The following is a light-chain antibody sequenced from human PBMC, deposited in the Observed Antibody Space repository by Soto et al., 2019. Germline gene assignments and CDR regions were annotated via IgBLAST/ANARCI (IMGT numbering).Light chain of an antibody. V-gene: IGLV2-14*03. Sequence: QSALTQPASVSGSPGQSFTIPCTGSSSDVGAYHSVSWYQQHPGKAPKLIIFDVSNRSSGVSNRFSGSKSGNTASLTISGLQAEDEADYYCSSFTDTGTVMFGGGTKLTVL. J-gene: IGLJ3*02. CDR2: DVS. CDR3: SSFTDTGTVM. CDR1: SSDVGAYHS.